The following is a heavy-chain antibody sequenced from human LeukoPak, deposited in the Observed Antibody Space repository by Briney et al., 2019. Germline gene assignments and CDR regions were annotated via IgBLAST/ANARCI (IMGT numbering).Heavy chain of an antibody. CDR2: IYGSGTT. CDR3: ARRRAEGGSNGHYNWFDP. Sequence: SETLSLTCTVSGDSINAYYWGWIRQPPGKGLEWIGYIYGSGTTKYNPSLESRVTISVDTSKNQFSLKLSSVTAADTAVYYCARRRAEGGSNGHYNWFDPWGQGILVTVSS. V-gene: IGHV4-59*08. J-gene: IGHJ5*02. D-gene: IGHD6-13*01. CDR1: GDSINAYY.